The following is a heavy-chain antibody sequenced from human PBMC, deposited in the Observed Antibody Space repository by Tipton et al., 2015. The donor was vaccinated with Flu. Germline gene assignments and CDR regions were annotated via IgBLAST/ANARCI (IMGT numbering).Heavy chain of an antibody. V-gene: IGHV3-11*04. CDR3: ARDITSTSNFDY. CDR1: GFTFSDYY. Sequence: SLRLSCAASGFTFSDYYMSWIRQAPGKGLEWVSYISSSGSTIYYADSVKGRFTISRDNAKNSLYLQMNSLRAEDTAVYYCARDITSTSNFDYWGQGTLVTVSS. J-gene: IGHJ4*02. CDR2: ISSSGSTI. D-gene: IGHD1-14*01.